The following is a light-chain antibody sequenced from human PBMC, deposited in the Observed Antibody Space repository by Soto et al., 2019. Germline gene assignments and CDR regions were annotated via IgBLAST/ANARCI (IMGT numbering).Light chain of an antibody. CDR1: SSDVGRYHY. CDR2: DVS. J-gene: IGLJ1*01. Sequence: QSALTQPASVSGSPGQSITISCTGTSSDVGRYHYVSWYQQHPGKAPKIMIYDVSNRPSGVSNRFSGSKSGNTASLTISGLQAEDEAEYYCSSYTSSSTHYVFGTGTKLTVL. V-gene: IGLV2-14*03. CDR3: SSYTSSSTHYV.